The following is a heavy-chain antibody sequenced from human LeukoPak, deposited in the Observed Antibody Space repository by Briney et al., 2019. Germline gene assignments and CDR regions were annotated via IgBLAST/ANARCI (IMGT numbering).Heavy chain of an antibody. D-gene: IGHD6-13*01. V-gene: IGHV3-23*01. CDR2: ISGSGGST. Sequence: GGSLRLSCAASGFTFSSYAMSWVRQAPGKGLEWVSAISGSGGSTYYVDSVKGWFTISRDNSKNTLYLQMNSLRAEDTAVYYCAKDRGRGARRNIAAAGPFDYWGQGTLVTVSS. CDR3: AKDRGRGARRNIAAAGPFDY. J-gene: IGHJ4*02. CDR1: GFTFSSYA.